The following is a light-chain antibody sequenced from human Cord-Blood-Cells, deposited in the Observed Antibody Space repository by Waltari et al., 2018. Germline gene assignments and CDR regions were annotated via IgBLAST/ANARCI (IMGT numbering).Light chain of an antibody. V-gene: IGLV2-14*01. J-gene: IGLJ2*01. CDR1: RSPVRGYYY. Sequence: QSALTQPASVSGSPGTSITLPCPGTRSPVRGYYYSPWYQQHPGQAPKLTIYDVSNRPSGVSNRFSGSKSGNTASLTISGLQAEDEADYYCSSYTSSSTLEGVFGGGTKLTVL. CDR2: DVS. CDR3: SSYTSSSTLEGV.